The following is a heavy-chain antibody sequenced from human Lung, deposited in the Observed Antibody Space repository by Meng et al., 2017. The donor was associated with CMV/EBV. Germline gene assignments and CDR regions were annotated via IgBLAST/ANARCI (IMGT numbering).Heavy chain of an antibody. Sequence: GSLRLSCTVSGASISSYYWSWIRQPPGRGLEWIGNIHYSGSSNYNPSLKGRVTMSVATSEDQFSLRLNSVTAADTAVYYCARGHTNSGSFVGYYAMDVXGEGXTVTVSS. J-gene: IGHJ6*04. D-gene: IGHD1-26*01. CDR2: IHYSGSS. CDR3: ARGHTNSGSFVGYYAMDV. V-gene: IGHV4-59*01. CDR1: GASISSYY.